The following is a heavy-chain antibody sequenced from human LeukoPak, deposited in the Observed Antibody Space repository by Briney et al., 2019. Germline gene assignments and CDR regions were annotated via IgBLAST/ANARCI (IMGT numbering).Heavy chain of an antibody. Sequence: SETLSLTCTVSGGSISRSSYYWGWIRQPPGKGLEWIGSIYYSGSTYYNPSLKSRVTISVDTSKNQFSLKLSSVTAADTAVYYCARVYYSSSYDYWYFDLWGRGTLVTVSS. V-gene: IGHV4-39*07. CDR1: GGSISRSSYY. CDR2: IYYSGST. CDR3: ARVYYSSSYDYWYFDL. J-gene: IGHJ2*01. D-gene: IGHD6-13*01.